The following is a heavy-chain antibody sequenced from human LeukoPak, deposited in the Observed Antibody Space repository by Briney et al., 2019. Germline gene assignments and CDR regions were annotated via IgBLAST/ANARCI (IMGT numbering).Heavy chain of an antibody. J-gene: IGHJ4*02. CDR3: ARGRGYSSRGIDY. CDR1: GFTFSSYE. V-gene: IGHV3-74*01. CDR2: INSDGSST. Sequence: GGSPRLSCAASGFTFSSYEMNWVRQAPGKGLVWGSRINSDGSSTSYADSVKGRFTISRDNAKNTLYLQMNSLRAEDTAVYYCARGRGYSSRGIDYWGQGTLVTVSS. D-gene: IGHD6-19*01.